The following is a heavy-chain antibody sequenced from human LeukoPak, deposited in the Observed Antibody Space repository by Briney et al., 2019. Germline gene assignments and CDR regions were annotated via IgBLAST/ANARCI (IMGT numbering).Heavy chain of an antibody. CDR2: IYHSGST. V-gene: IGHV4-59*08. Sequence: SETLSLTCTVSGGSISSYYWSWIRQPAGKGLEWIGSIYHSGSTYYNPSLKSRVTISVDTSKNQFSLKLSSVTAADTAVYYCARLDLEDIVVVPAATTGGYWGQGTLVTVSS. D-gene: IGHD2-2*01. CDR1: GGSISSYY. J-gene: IGHJ4*02. CDR3: ARLDLEDIVVVPAATTGGY.